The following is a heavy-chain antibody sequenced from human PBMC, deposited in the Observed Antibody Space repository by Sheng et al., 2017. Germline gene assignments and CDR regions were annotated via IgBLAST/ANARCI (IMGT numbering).Heavy chain of an antibody. Sequence: QVQLVESGGGVVQPGRSLRLSCAVSGIRFSSYAMHWVRQAPGKGLEWVAVISYDGSNKYYADSVKGRFTISRDNSKNTLYMQMNSLTTEDTAVYYCARRSGWLADYWGQGTLVTVAS. V-gene: IGHV3-30*04. CDR1: GIRFSSYA. CDR2: ISYDGSNK. CDR3: ARRSGWLADY. J-gene: IGHJ4*02. D-gene: IGHD6-19*01.